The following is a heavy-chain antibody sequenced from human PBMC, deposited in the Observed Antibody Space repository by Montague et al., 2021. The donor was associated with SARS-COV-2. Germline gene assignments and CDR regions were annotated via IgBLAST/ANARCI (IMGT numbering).Heavy chain of an antibody. V-gene: IGHV4-61*09. D-gene: IGHD3-22*01. J-gene: IGHJ4*02. CDR1: GGSITSGGYY. CDR3: AREHSRGWAHLDN. Sequence: TLSLTCTVSGGSITSGGYYWTWIRQPAGKGLEWIGHIYTTGTTYYSFSLKSRLTISVDTSKNQFSLKLTSVTAADTAVYYCAREHSRGWAHLDNWGQGTLVTVSS. CDR2: IYTTGTT.